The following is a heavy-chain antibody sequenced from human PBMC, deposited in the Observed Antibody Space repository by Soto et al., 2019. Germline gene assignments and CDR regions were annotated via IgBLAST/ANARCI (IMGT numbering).Heavy chain of an antibody. Sequence: QVQLQESGPGLVKPSETLSLTCTVSGGSISCYYWSWIRQPPGKGLEWIGYIYYSGSTNYNPSLKSRVTISVDTSKNQFSLKLSSVTAADTAVYYCARVGRQDAFDIWGQGTMVTVSS. D-gene: IGHD3-16*01. CDR2: IYYSGST. CDR1: GGSISCYY. CDR3: ARVGRQDAFDI. J-gene: IGHJ3*02. V-gene: IGHV4-59*01.